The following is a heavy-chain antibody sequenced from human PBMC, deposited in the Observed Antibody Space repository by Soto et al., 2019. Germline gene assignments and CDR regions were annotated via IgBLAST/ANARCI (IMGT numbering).Heavy chain of an antibody. CDR1: GGTFSIYA. CDR2: IIPIFGTA. D-gene: IGHD6-19*01. J-gene: IGHJ4*02. CDR3: ARDSSGWFYY. Sequence: EASVKVSCKASGGTFSIYAISWVRQAPGQGLEWMGGIIPIFGTANYAQKFQGRVTITADESTSTAYMELSSLRSEDTAVYYCARDSSGWFYYWGQGTLVTVSS. V-gene: IGHV1-69*13.